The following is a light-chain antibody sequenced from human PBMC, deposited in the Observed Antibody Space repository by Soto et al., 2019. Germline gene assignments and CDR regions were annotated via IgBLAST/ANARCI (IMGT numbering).Light chain of an antibody. J-gene: IGLJ2*01. CDR2: DTI. Sequence: QSVVTQEPSLTVSPGGTVTLTCGTSTGAVTSGQYPYWIQQKVGQAPRTLIYDTITKHSWTPARFSGSLLGDKAALTLSGAQPEAEAHSYCLLSDSGARVFGGGTTLPVL. CDR3: LLSDSGARV. CDR1: TGAVTSGQY. V-gene: IGLV7-46*01.